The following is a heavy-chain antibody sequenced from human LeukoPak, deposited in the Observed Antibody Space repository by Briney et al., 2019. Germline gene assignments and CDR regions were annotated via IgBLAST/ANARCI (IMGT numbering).Heavy chain of an antibody. CDR1: GGSFSGYY. D-gene: IGHD5-18*01. J-gene: IGHJ4*02. CDR2: INHSGST. V-gene: IGHV4-34*01. Sequence: PSETLSLTCAVHGGSFSGYYWSWIRQPPGKGLEWIGEINHSGSTNYNPSLKSRVTISVDTSKNQFSLKLSSVTAADTAVYYCARVVHGYSYGYLYYFDYWGQGTLVTVSS. CDR3: ARVVHGYSYGYLYYFDY.